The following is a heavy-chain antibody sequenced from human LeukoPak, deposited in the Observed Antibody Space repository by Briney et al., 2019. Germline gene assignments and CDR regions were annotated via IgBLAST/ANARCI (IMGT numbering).Heavy chain of an antibody. V-gene: IGHV3-30*02. J-gene: IGHJ6*03. CDR1: GFTFSSYG. CDR2: IRYDGSNK. CDR3: ARDRLLEDRHYYSYYYMDV. Sequence: GGSLRLSCAASGFTFSSYGMHWVRQAPGKGLEWVAFIRYDGSNKYYADSVKGRFTISRDSSKNTLYLQMNSLRAEDTAVYYCARDRLLEDRHYYSYYYMDVWGKGTTVTISS. D-gene: IGHD1-1*01.